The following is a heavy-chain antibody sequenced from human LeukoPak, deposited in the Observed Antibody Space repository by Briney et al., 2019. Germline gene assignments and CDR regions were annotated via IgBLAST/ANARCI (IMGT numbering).Heavy chain of an antibody. Sequence: DPGGSLRLSCAASGFTFSSYAMSWVRQAPGKGLEWVSAISGSGGSTYYADSVKGRFTISRDNSKNTLYLQMSSLRAEDTAVYYCAKAVRVTMVRGTIDYWGQGTLVTVSS. J-gene: IGHJ4*02. CDR2: ISGSGGST. CDR3: AKAVRVTMVRGTIDY. V-gene: IGHV3-23*01. CDR1: GFTFSSYA. D-gene: IGHD3-10*01.